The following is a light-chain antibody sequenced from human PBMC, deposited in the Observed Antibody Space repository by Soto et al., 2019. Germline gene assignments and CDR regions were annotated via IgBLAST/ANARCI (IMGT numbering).Light chain of an antibody. J-gene: IGKJ3*01. V-gene: IGKV3-20*01. CDR2: GAS. CDR1: QSVGSNY. CDR3: QQYGSSLFT. Sequence: EIVLTQSPGTLSLSPGERATLYCRASQSVGSNYLAWYQQKPGQAPRVLIYGASSRATGIPDRFSGSGSGADFTLTISRLEPEDFAVYYCQQYGSSLFTFGPGTKVDFK.